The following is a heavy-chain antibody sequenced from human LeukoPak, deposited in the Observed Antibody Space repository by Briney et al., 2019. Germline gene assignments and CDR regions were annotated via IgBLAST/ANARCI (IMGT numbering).Heavy chain of an antibody. D-gene: IGHD3-10*01. V-gene: IGHV3-23*01. CDR3: ARDCPPLRRFGELLPLDY. Sequence: GGSLRLSCAASGFTFSSYWMHWVRQAPGKGLEWVSSTSGSGSSTYYADSVKGRFTVSRDNSKNTLYLQMNSLRAEDTAVYYCARDCPPLRRFGELLPLDYWGQGALVTVSS. J-gene: IGHJ4*02. CDR2: TSGSGSST. CDR1: GFTFSSYW.